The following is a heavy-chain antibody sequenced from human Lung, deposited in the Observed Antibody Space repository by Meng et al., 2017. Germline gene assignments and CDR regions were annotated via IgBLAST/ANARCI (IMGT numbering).Heavy chain of an antibody. V-gene: IGHV4-4*02. CDR2: ISHSGST. D-gene: IGHD1-7*01. CDR3: ARETLRELGLFHY. J-gene: IGHJ4*02. CDR1: GDSITRTQW. Sequence: QESGPRLVHPSGTLALACAVSGDSITRTQWWSWLRQTPGKGLEWIGEISHSGSTVYRPSLQGRVSISLDKSNNEFSLKLTSVTAADTAVYYCARETLRELGLFHYWGQGILVTVSS.